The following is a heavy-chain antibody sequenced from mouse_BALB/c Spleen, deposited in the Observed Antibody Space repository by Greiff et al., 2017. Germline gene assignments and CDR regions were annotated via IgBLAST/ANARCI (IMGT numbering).Heavy chain of an antibody. J-gene: IGHJ3*01. CDR1: GFNIKDTY. D-gene: IGHD2-3*01. Sequence: EVQLVESGAELVKPGASVKLSCTASGFNIKDTYMHWVKQRPEQGLEWIGRIDPANGNTKYDPKFQGKATITADTSSNTAYLQLSSLTSEDTAVYYCASSDGYGGFAYWGQGTLVTVSA. V-gene: IGHV14-3*02. CDR2: IDPANGNT. CDR3: ASSDGYGGFAY.